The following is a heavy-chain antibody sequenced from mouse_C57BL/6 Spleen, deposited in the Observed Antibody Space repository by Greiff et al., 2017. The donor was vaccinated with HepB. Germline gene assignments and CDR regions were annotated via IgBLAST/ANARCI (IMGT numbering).Heavy chain of an antibody. CDR3: ERPGQATLFAY. CDR2: IDPSDSET. CDR1: GYTFTSYW. J-gene: IGHJ3*01. V-gene: IGHV1-52*01. D-gene: IGHD3-2*02. Sequence: VQLQQPGAELVRPGSSVKLSCKASGYTFTSYWMHWVKQRPIQGLEWIGNIDPSDSETHYNQKFKDKATLTVDKSSSTAYMQLSNLTYEDSAVYYSERPGQATLFAYWGQGTLVTVSA.